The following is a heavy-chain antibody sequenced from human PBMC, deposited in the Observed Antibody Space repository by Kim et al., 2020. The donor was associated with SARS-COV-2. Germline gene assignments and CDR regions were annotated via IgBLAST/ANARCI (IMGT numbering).Heavy chain of an antibody. CDR2: ST. D-gene: IGHD3-22*01. J-gene: IGHJ4*02. V-gene: IGHV3-23*01. CDR3: AKLDGYSSGYIGVY. Sequence: STYYAVSVKGRFTISRDNSKNTLYLQMNSLRAEDTAVYYCAKLDGYSSGYIGVYWGQGTLVTVSS.